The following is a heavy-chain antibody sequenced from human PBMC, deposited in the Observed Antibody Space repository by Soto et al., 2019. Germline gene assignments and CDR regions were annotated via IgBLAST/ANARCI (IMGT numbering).Heavy chain of an antibody. CDR3: AREMATLIDYGMDV. D-gene: IGHD5-12*01. CDR1: GYTFTGYY. V-gene: IGHV1-2*04. J-gene: IGHJ6*02. CDR2: INPNSGGT. Sequence: QVQLVQSGAEVKKPGASVKVSCKASGYTFTGYYMHWVRQAPGQGLEWMGWINPNSGGTNYAQKFQGWVTMTRDTSISTAYMKLSRLRSDDTDVYYCAREMATLIDYGMDVWGQGTTVTVSS.